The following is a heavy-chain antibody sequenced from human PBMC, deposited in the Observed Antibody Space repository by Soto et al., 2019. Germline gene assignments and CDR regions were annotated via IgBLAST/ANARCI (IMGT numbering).Heavy chain of an antibody. Sequence: GGSLRLSCAASGVTFSSGAMSWVRQARGKGLEWVSAISGTAGRTYYADSVKGRFTISRDNSKNTLYLQMNSLRAEDTAVYYCAKDPIDYYDRSGYYDYWGQGT. CDR1: GVTFSSGA. J-gene: IGHJ4*02. CDR3: AKDPIDYYDRSGYYDY. V-gene: IGHV3-23*01. CDR2: ISGTAGRT. D-gene: IGHD3-22*01.